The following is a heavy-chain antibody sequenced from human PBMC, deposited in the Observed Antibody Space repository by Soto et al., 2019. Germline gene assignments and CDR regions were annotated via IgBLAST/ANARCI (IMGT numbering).Heavy chain of an antibody. CDR3: VKGGVQRPAAKGEGAVRYYYYGMDV. V-gene: IGHV3-64D*06. CDR1: GFTFSSYA. D-gene: IGHD2-2*01. Sequence: GGSLRLSCSASGFTFSSYAMHWVRQAPGKGLEYVSAISSNGGSTYYADSVKGRFTISRXSSKNTLYLQMSSLRAEDTAVYYCVKGGVQRPAAKGEGAVRYYYYGMDVWGQGTTVT. J-gene: IGHJ6*02. CDR2: ISSNGGST.